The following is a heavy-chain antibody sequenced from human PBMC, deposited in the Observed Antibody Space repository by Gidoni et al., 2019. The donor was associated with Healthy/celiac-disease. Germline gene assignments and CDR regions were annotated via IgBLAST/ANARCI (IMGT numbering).Heavy chain of an antibody. D-gene: IGHD3-10*01. Sequence: EVQLVESGGGLVQPGGSLRLSCAASGFTFSSYDMHWVRQATGKGLEWVSARGTVGDTYYAGSVKGRFTISRDNAKNSLYLQMNSLRAGDTAVYYCARSQGSGSYYNGHGMDVWGRGTTVTVSS. CDR1: GFTFSSYD. V-gene: IGHV3-13*01. CDR3: ARSQGSGSYYNGHGMDV. J-gene: IGHJ6*02. CDR2: RGTVGDT.